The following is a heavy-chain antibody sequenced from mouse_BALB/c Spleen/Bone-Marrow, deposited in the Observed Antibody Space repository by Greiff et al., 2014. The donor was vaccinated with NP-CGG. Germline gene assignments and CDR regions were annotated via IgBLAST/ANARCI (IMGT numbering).Heavy chain of an antibody. J-gene: IGHJ3*01. Sequence: VQRVESGGGLVQPGGSLKLSGAASGFTFSNYGMSWVRQTPDKRLEFVATINTNGGEIYYPDSVKGRFTISRDNAKNTLYLQMRSLKSEDTAMYYCARGDDYVSWFAYWGQGTLVTVSA. D-gene: IGHD2-4*01. CDR2: INTNGGEI. CDR1: GFTFSNYG. CDR3: ARGDDYVSWFAY. V-gene: IGHV5-6-3*01.